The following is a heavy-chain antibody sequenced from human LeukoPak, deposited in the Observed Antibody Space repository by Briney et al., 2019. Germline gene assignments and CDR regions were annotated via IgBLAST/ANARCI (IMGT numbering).Heavy chain of an antibody. J-gene: IGHJ5*02. V-gene: IGHV1-18*01. CDR2: ISAYNGNT. CDR3: ARDRRPYDILTGYYFWFDP. CDR1: GYTFTSYG. Sequence: ASVKVSCKASGYTFTSYGISWVRQAPGQGFEWMGWISAYNGNTNYAQKLQGRVTMTTDTSTSTAYMELRSLRSDDTAVYYCARDRRPYDILTGYYFWFDPWGQGTLVTVSS. D-gene: IGHD3-9*01.